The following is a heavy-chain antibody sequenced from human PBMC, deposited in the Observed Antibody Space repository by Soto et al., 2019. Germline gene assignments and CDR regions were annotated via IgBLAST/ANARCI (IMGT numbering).Heavy chain of an antibody. V-gene: IGHV1-18*01. J-gene: IGHJ3*02. CDR1: GYTFTNYG. Sequence: QVHLVQSGAEVKRSGASVKVACNTSGYTFTNYGINWVRQAPGQGLEWMGWISVYNGNTNYAQKFKARVTMTTDASTTTDYMELNNLTSDDTAVYYCARVRGEWRVNDVFAIWGQGTMVLVSS. CDR3: ARVRGEWRVNDVFAI. D-gene: IGHD6-19*01. CDR2: ISVYNGNT.